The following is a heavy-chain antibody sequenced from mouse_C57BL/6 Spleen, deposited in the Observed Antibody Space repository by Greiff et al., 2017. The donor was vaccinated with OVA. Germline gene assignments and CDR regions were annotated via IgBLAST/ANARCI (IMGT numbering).Heavy chain of an antibody. D-gene: IGHD2-10*01. CDR2: ISYSGST. CDR1: GYSITSGYD. Sequence: EVKLQESGPGMVKPSQSLSLTCTVTGYSITSGYDWHWIRHFPGNKLEWMGYISYSGSTNYNPSLKSRISITHDTSKNHFFLKLNSVTTEDTATYYCAISPYSYYAMDYWGQGTSVTVSS. V-gene: IGHV3-1*01. J-gene: IGHJ4*01. CDR3: AISPYSYYAMDY.